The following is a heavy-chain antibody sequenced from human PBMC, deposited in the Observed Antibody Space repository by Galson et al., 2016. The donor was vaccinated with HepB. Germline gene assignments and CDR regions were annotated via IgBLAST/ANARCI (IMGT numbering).Heavy chain of an antibody. J-gene: IGHJ4*02. CDR1: GYTFTDYW. Sequence: QSGAEVKQPGESLKISCATSGYTFTDYWIGWVRQLPGKGLEWMGITYPRESDTRYSPSFNGQVTISADKSVSTIYLHWSSLKASDTAMYYCARVMGQWLPYFWGQGTLVTVSS. V-gene: IGHV5-51*01. CDR3: ARVMGQWLPYF. CDR2: TYPRESDT. D-gene: IGHD6-19*01.